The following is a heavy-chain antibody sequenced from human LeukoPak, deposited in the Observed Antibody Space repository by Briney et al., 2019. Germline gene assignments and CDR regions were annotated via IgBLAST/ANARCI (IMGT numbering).Heavy chain of an antibody. J-gene: IGHJ4*02. Sequence: GGSLRLSCAVSGFTLSNYGMSWVRQAPGKGLQWVAGISGSGGNTNYADSVKGRFTISRDNRKNTLYLQMNSLRAEDTAVYFCAKRGVVIRVILVGFHKEAYYFDSWGQGALVTVSS. D-gene: IGHD3-22*01. CDR3: AKRGVVIRVILVGFHKEAYYFDS. CDR2: ISGSGGNT. V-gene: IGHV3-23*01. CDR1: GFTLSNYG.